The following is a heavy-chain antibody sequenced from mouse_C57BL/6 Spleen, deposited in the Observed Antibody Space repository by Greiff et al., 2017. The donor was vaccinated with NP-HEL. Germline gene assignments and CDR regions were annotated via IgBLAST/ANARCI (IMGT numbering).Heavy chain of an antibody. CDR1: GFTFSSYA. D-gene: IGHD4-1*01. CDR2: ISSGGDYI. V-gene: IGHV5-9-1*02. Sequence: EVQLVESGEGLVKPGGSLKLSCAASGFTFSSYAMSWVRQTPEKRLEWVAYISSGGDYIYYADTVKGRFTISRDNARNTLYLQMSSLKSEDTAMYYCTRDVTGTNYYVMDYSGQGTSVTVSS. J-gene: IGHJ4*01. CDR3: TRDVTGTNYYVMDY.